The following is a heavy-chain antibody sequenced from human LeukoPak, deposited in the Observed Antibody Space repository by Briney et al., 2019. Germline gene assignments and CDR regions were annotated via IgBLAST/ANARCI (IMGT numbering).Heavy chain of an antibody. CDR3: ARHMVLSPCDY. V-gene: IGHV3-11*01. CDR2: ISASGGMM. Sequence: PGGSLRLSCAASGFRFDDFYVSWIRQVPGKGLEWISFISASGGMMDHADSVKGRFTISRDNAKNSVHLEMNNLKAEDTAVYHCARHMVLSPCDYWGPGTLVTVSS. J-gene: IGHJ4*02. D-gene: IGHD4/OR15-4a*01. CDR1: GFRFDDFY.